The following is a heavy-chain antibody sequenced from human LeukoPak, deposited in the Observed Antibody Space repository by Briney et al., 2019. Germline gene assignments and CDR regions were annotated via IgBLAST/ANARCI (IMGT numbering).Heavy chain of an antibody. J-gene: IGHJ2*01. Sequence: PSQTLSLTRTVSGGSISSNNYYWSWIRQPAGKGLEWIGRIYTSGSTNYNPSLKSRVTISVDTSKNQFSLKLSSVTAADTAVYYCARDGILPAGSYWYFDLWGRGTLVTVSS. CDR2: IYTSGST. V-gene: IGHV4-61*02. CDR1: GGSISSNNYY. CDR3: ARDGILPAGSYWYFDL. D-gene: IGHD3-3*02.